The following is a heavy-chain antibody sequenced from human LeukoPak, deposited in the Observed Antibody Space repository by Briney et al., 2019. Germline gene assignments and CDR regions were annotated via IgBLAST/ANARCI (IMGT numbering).Heavy chain of an antibody. Sequence: SETLSLTCTVSGGSVSSGSYYWSWIRQPPGKGLEWIGYIYYSGSTNYNPSLKSRVTISVDTSKNQFSLKLSSVTAADTVVYYCARETRNYYDSSGYPINWFDPWGQGTLVTVSS. D-gene: IGHD3-22*01. J-gene: IGHJ5*02. CDR2: IYYSGST. CDR3: ARETRNYYDSSGYPINWFDP. V-gene: IGHV4-61*01. CDR1: GGSVSSGSYY.